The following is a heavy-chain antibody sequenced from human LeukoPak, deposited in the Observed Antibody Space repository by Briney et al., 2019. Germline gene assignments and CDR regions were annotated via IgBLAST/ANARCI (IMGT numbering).Heavy chain of an antibody. Sequence: SGGSLRLSCAASGFSFSSYAMSWVRQAPGKGLEWVSAISGSGGSTYYEDSVKGRFTISRDNSKNTLYLQMNSLRAEDTAVYYCAKVVYCGGDCYSAAFDIWGQGTMVTVSS. J-gene: IGHJ3*02. CDR3: AKVVYCGGDCYSAAFDI. V-gene: IGHV3-23*01. CDR2: ISGSGGST. D-gene: IGHD2-21*01. CDR1: GFSFSSYA.